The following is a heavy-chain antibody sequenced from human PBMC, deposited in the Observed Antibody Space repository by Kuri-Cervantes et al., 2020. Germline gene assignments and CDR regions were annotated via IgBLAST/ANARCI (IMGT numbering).Heavy chain of an antibody. D-gene: IGHD3-10*01. V-gene: IGHV4-39*01. CDR2: IYYSGST. CDR1: GGSISSSSYY. J-gene: IGHJ6*02. Sequence: SETLSLTCTVSGGSISSSSYYGGWIRQPPGKGLEWIGSIYYSGSTYYNPSLKSRVTISVDTSKNQFSLKLSSVTAADTAVYYCARFGITMVRGVTSYGMDVWGQGTTVTVSS. CDR3: ARFGITMVRGVTSYGMDV.